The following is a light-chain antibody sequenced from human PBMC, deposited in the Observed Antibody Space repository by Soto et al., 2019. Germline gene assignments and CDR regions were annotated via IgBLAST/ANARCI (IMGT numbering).Light chain of an antibody. J-gene: IGKJ2*01. Sequence: DFVLTQTPLSLSVTLGQPASISCGSSRSLVHSDGNIYLTWFQQRPGQSPRRLIYQVSNRDSGVPDRFSGSGSVTDFTLKISRVEAEDVGVYYCLQATHWPHTFGQGTKVDI. CDR3: LQATHWPHT. CDR1: RSLVHSDGNIY. CDR2: QVS. V-gene: IGKV2-30*02.